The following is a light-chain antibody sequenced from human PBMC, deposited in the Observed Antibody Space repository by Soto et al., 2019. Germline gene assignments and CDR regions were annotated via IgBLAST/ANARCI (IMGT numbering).Light chain of an antibody. Sequence: DIQMTQSPSFLSASVGDRVTITCRASQSIGKHLNWYQQKPGKAPKFLIYGASTLQSGVPSRFTGSGSGTDFTLTVNSLQAEDFAIYYCQQSYSSPTTVGQGTRLESK. J-gene: IGKJ5*01. CDR3: QQSYSSPTT. V-gene: IGKV1-39*01. CDR2: GAS. CDR1: QSIGKH.